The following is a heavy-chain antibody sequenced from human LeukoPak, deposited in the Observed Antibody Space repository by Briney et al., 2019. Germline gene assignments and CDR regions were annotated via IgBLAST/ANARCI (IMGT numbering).Heavy chain of an antibody. CDR2: ISYDESNK. J-gene: IGHJ4*02. D-gene: IGHD4-23*01. V-gene: IGHV3-30-3*01. CDR1: GFTFNTYA. CDR3: ARVGTVVHFDY. Sequence: GGSLRLSCAASGFTFNTYAMHWVRQAPGKGLEWVAVISYDESNKYYADSVKGRFTISRDNSKNTLYLQMNSLRAEDTAVYYCARVGTVVHFDYWGQGTLVTVSS.